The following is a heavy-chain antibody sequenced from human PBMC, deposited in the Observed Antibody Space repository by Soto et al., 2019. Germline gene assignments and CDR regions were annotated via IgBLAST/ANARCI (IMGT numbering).Heavy chain of an antibody. D-gene: IGHD3-9*01. CDR2: IKQDESEK. CDR3: ARGDYFDRRFDY. CDR1: GFTFSSYW. V-gene: IGHV3-7*03. Sequence: GGSLRLSCAVSGFTFSSYWMSWVRQAPGKGLEWVATIKQDESEKYYVDSVKGRFTVSRDNAKNSLYLQMNSLRVEDTAVYYCARGDYFDRRFDYWGQGTLVTVSS. J-gene: IGHJ4*02.